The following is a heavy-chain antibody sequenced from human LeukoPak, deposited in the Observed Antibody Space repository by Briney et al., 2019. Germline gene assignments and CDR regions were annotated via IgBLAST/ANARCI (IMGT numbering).Heavy chain of an antibody. J-gene: IGHJ4*02. CDR1: GFTFSSYA. Sequence: GGSLRLSCAASGFTFSSYAMSWVRQAPGKGLEWVSAISGSGGSTYYADSVKGRFTISRDNSKNTLYLQMNSLRAEDTAVYYCAKGPRYCSGGSCHYFDYWGQGTLVTVSS. CDR3: AKGPRYCSGGSCHYFDY. CDR2: ISGSGGST. D-gene: IGHD2-15*01. V-gene: IGHV3-23*01.